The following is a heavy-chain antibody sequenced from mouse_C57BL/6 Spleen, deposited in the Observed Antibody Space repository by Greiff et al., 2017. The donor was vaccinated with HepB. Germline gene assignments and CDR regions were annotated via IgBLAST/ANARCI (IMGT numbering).Heavy chain of an antibody. CDR3: ARRPTVVARRFAY. CDR1: GYTFTDYA. J-gene: IGHJ3*01. Sequence: VMLVESGPELVRPGVSVKISCKGSGYTFTDYAMHWVKQSHAKSLEWIGVISTYYGDASYNQKFKDKATMTVAKSSSTAYMELARLTSEDSAVYYCARRPTVVARRFAYWGQGTLVTVSA. D-gene: IGHD1-1*01. CDR2: ISTYYGDA. V-gene: IGHV1-67*01.